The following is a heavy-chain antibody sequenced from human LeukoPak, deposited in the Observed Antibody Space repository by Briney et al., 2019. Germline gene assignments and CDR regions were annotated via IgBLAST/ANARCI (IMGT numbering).Heavy chain of an antibody. Sequence: GGSLRLSCAASRFTFSTYWMTWVRQAPGKGLEWAANINQDGSEEYYGDSVEGRFTISRDNSKNTLYLQMNSLRAEDTAVYYCAKDMIEHAGAAAGLWAFDIWGQGTMVTVSS. V-gene: IGHV3-7*01. D-gene: IGHD6-13*01. CDR2: INQDGSEE. CDR3: AKDMIEHAGAAAGLWAFDI. J-gene: IGHJ3*02. CDR1: RFTFSTYW.